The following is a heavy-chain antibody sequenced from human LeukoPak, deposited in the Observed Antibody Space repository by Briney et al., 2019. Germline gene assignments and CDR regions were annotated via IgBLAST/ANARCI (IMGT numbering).Heavy chain of an antibody. Sequence: GGSLRLSCAASGFTFSSYDMHWVRQATGKGLEWVSAIGTAGDTYYPGSVKGRFTISRENAKNSLYLQMNSLRAEDTAVYYCARVLLHGDYSARWYFDLWGRGTLVTVSS. J-gene: IGHJ2*01. CDR3: ARVLLHGDYSARWYFDL. CDR2: IGTAGDT. D-gene: IGHD4-17*01. V-gene: IGHV3-13*01. CDR1: GFTFSSYD.